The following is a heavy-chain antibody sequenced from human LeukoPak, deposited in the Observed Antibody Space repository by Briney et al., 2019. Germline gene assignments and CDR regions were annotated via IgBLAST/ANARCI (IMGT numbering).Heavy chain of an antibody. J-gene: IGHJ4*02. Sequence: GGSLRLSCAASGFTVSSNYMSWVRQSPGRGLEWVSIMYSGGSTYYADAVKGRFTISRDNSKNTLYLQMNSLRAEDTAIYYCAGAPPGYCSGGSCSRPLDYWGQGTLVTVSS. CDR1: GFTVSSNY. V-gene: IGHV3-66*01. CDR2: MYSGGST. D-gene: IGHD2-15*01. CDR3: AGAPPGYCSGGSCSRPLDY.